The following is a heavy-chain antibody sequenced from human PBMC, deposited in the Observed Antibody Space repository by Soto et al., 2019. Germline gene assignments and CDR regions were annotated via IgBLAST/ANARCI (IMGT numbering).Heavy chain of an antibody. D-gene: IGHD2-15*01. CDR2: IYASGST. CDR1: GGSISNNNW. V-gene: IGHV4-4*02. Sequence: QVQLQESGPGLVKPSGTLSLTCAVSGGSISNNNWWSWVRQPPGKGLQWIGEIYASGSTSYNPSLKSRVTISMDKSKTHFSLKLNSVTAADTAVYYCAGEVVAGQNHWGQGTLVTVSS. CDR3: AGEVVAGQNH. J-gene: IGHJ5*02.